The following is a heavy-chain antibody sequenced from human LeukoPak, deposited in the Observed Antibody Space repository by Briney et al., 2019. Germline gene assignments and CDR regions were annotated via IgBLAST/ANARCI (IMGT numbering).Heavy chain of an antibody. CDR2: NSGGGGST. CDR1: GFTFTSYS. D-gene: IGHD1-26*01. J-gene: IGHJ4*02. Sequence: GGSLRLSCAASGFTFTSYSMNWVRQAPGKGLEWVSTNSGGGGSTYYADSVKGRFTISRDNSKNTLYLQVNSLRAEDTAVYYCAKGGKWDVTPFDYWGQGTLVTVSS. CDR3: AKGGKWDVTPFDY. V-gene: IGHV3-23*01.